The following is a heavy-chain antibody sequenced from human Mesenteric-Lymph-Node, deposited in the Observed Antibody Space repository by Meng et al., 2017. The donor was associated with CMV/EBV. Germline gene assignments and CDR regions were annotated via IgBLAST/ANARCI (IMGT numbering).Heavy chain of an antibody. D-gene: IGHD3-10*01. J-gene: IGHJ4*02. Sequence: GGSLRLSCVTSGFAVGSNYLTWVRQAPGKGLAWVSLIYHGGTTKYADSVKGRFTISTDSSQNTLHLLMTSLRPEDTATYYCARGRYGSELFWGRGTLVTVSS. V-gene: IGHV3-66*02. CDR2: IYHGGTT. CDR3: ARGRYGSELF. CDR1: GFAVGSNY.